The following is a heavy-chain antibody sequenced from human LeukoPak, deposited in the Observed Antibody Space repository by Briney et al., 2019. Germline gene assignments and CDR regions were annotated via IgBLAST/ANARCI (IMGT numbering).Heavy chain of an antibody. J-gene: IGHJ4*02. V-gene: IGHV3-74*01. Sequence: GGSLRLSCAASGFTFRNYWMHWIRQAPGKGLVWVSRIHTDGSSTNYADSVKGRFTISRDNAKNTLYLQMNGLRVEDTAVYYCQASSNWLPVDYWGQGILVTVSS. CDR2: IHTDGSST. CDR1: GFTFRNYW. D-gene: IGHD6-13*01. CDR3: QASSNWLPVDY.